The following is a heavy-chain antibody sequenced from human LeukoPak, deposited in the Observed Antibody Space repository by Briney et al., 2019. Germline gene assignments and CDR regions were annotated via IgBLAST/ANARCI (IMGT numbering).Heavy chain of an antibody. Sequence: PGGSLRLSCAASGFTFSSYAVSWVRQAPGKGLEWVSSISGSGGSTYSADSVKGRFTISRDNSKNTLYLQMNGLRAEDTALYYCAKDRSCTNDICHGDFDYWGQGTLVTVSS. CDR2: ISGSGGST. V-gene: IGHV3-23*01. D-gene: IGHD2-8*01. J-gene: IGHJ4*02. CDR1: GFTFSSYA. CDR3: AKDRSCTNDICHGDFDY.